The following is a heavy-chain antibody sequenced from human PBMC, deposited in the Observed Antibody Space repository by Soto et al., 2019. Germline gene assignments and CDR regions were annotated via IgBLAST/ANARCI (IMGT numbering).Heavy chain of an antibody. CDR2: IGRSGETI. CDR3: ARDSRGGAARRPTFYY. J-gene: IGHJ4*02. V-gene: IGHV3-48*03. CDR1: GFTFSSFE. Sequence: GGSLRLSCVGSGFTFSSFEMNWVRQTPGKGLEWLSYIGRSGETIYYADSVKGRFTISRDNAKSSLFLHMSGLRDEDTGIYYCARDSRGGAARRPTFYYWGRGTLVTVSS. D-gene: IGHD6-6*01.